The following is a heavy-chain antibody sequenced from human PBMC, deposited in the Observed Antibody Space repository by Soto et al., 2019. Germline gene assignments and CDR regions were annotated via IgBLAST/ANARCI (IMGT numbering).Heavy chain of an antibody. D-gene: IGHD6-13*01. Sequence: QVQLVQSGAEVKTPGSSVKVSCEASGGTFSSYSINWVRQAPGQGLEWMGRLIPMFGTTDYAQRFQGRVTFTADESTNTASMEVTDLPSEDTAVYYCARAAVLTFTRFYDVDVWGQGTTVTVSS. CDR3: ARAAVLTFTRFYDVDV. CDR1: GGTFSSYS. V-gene: IGHV1-69*18. CDR2: LIPMFGTT. J-gene: IGHJ6*02.